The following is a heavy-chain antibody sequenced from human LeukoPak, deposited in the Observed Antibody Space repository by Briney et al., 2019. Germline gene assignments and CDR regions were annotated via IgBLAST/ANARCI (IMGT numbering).Heavy chain of an antibody. CDR3: ARLPTFYYDSSHYHYDY. CDR2: ISYDGSNK. J-gene: IGHJ4*02. Sequence: GGSLRLSCAASGFTVSSNYMSWVRQAPGKGLEWVAVISYDGSNKYYADSVKGRFTISRDNSKNTLYLQMNSLRAEDTAVYYCARLPTFYYDSSHYHYDYWGQGTLVTVSS. CDR1: GFTVSSNY. D-gene: IGHD3-22*01. V-gene: IGHV3-30-3*01.